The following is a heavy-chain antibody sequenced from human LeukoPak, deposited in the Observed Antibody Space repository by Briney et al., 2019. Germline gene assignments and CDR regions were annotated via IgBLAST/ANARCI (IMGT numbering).Heavy chain of an antibody. J-gene: IGHJ4*02. CDR2: ISGSGGST. V-gene: IGHV3-23*01. Sequence: GGSLRLSCAASGFTFDDYAMHWVRQAPGKGLEWVSAISGSGGSTYYADSVKGRFTISRDNSKNTLYLQMNSLRAEDTAVYYCAKLSTKYYDYVWGSYPSFDYWGQGTLVTVSS. CDR3: AKLSTKYYDYVWGSYPSFDY. CDR1: GFTFDDYA. D-gene: IGHD3-16*02.